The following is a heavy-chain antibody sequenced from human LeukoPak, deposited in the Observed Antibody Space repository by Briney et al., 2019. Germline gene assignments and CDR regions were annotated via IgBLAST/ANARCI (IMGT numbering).Heavy chain of an antibody. Sequence: PGGSLRLSCAASGFTFSNYWMTWVRQAPGKGLEWVANIKEDGSEKVYVDSVKGRFFISRDNAKNSLYLQINSLRADDTAVYYCAREDQVVTAFYWYFDLWGRGTLVTVSS. CDR2: IKEDGSEK. V-gene: IGHV3-7*01. D-gene: IGHD2-21*02. CDR1: GFTFSNYW. CDR3: AREDQVVTAFYWYFDL. J-gene: IGHJ2*01.